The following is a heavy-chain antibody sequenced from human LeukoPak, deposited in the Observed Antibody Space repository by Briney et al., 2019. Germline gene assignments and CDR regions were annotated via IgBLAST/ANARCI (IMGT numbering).Heavy chain of an antibody. V-gene: IGHV4-39*01. J-gene: IGHJ4*02. CDR1: GGSITSSSYY. D-gene: IGHD4-11*01. CDR3: ARHGGTRVTLVEVFYFDY. CDR2: IYYTGGT. Sequence: PSETLSLTCSVSGGSITSSSYYWGWIRQPPEKGLEWIGSIYYTGGTYYSPSLKSRVTISVDTSKNQFSLKLSSVTAADTAVYYCARHGGTRVTLVEVFYFDYWGQGTLVTVSS.